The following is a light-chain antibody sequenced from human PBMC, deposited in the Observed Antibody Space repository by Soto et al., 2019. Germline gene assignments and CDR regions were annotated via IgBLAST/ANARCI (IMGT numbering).Light chain of an antibody. CDR2: KAS. CDR1: QSISNW. CDR3: QQYDRFPYT. Sequence: DIQMTQSPSTLSASVGDTGTFTCRASQSISNWLAWYQQIPGQAPKLLIHKASTLESGVPSRFSGSGSGTEFTLTISSLPSDDFATFYCQQYDRFPYTFGQGTKLEIK. V-gene: IGKV1-5*03. J-gene: IGKJ2*01.